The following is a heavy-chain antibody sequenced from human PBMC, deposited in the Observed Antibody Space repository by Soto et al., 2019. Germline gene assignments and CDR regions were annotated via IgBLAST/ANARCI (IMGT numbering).Heavy chain of an antibody. V-gene: IGHV1-18*01. CDR3: ANIPPAFYYMDV. CDR1: GETFTSYG. CDR2: ISANNGNT. Sequence: QVQLVQSGAEVKKPWASVKVSYKASGETFTSYGISWVRQAPGQGLGWLGWISANNGNTNYAQKLQGRVTMTTDTSTSTAYLELRSLRADDTAVYYCANIPPAFYYMDVRGKGTTDIVSS. D-gene: IGHD2-21*01. J-gene: IGHJ6*03.